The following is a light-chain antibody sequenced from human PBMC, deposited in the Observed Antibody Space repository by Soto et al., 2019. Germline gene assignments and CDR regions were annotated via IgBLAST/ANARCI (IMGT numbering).Light chain of an antibody. CDR2: VEGSGRY. CDR3: ETWDNNILGV. J-gene: IGLJ2*01. Sequence: QSVLTQSSSASASLGSSVRLTCTLSSGHSTYIIAWHQQQPGKAPRYLMKVEGSGRYNKESGVPDRFSGSSSGADRYLTISNLQFDDEADYYCETWDNNILGVFGGGTKLTVL. V-gene: IGLV4-60*02. CDR1: SGHSTYI.